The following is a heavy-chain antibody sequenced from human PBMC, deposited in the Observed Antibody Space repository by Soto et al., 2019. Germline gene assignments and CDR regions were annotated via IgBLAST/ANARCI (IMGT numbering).Heavy chain of an antibody. D-gene: IGHD3-22*01. J-gene: IGHJ3*01. CDR2: ISYNGGGT. CDR3: ARDQLYYNDISGRPLNAFDV. CDR1: GFTFSKYA. Sequence: GGSLRLSCAASGFTFSKYAMTWARQAPGKGLEWVSAISYNGGGTYYVDSVKGRFTVSRDNSKNTLYLQMHSPRAEDTAVYYCARDQLYYNDISGRPLNAFDVWGQGTMVTVSS. V-gene: IGHV3-23*01.